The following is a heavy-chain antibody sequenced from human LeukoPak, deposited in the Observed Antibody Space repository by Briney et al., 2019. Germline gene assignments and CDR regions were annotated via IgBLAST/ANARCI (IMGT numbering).Heavy chain of an antibody. V-gene: IGHV3-30-3*01. Sequence: GGSLSLSCAASAFTFSSYPMHRDRQAPGKGLEWVAVISYDGSNKYHAVPVKGRFTMYTDNTKNTLYLQMNSLRAEDTAVYYCAREKRGVRGVMIKSHVDYWGQGTLVTVSS. CDR3: AREKRGVRGVMIKSHVDY. D-gene: IGHD3-10*01. CDR1: AFTFSSYP. J-gene: IGHJ4*02. CDR2: ISYDGSNK.